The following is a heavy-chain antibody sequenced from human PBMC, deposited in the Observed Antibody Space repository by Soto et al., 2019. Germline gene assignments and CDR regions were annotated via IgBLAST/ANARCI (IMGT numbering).Heavy chain of an antibody. J-gene: IGHJ4*02. D-gene: IGHD3-16*02. CDR2: IWYDGSNK. CDR1: GFTFSSYG. V-gene: IGHV3-33*01. CDR3: AREWPRLRLGELSLISFDY. Sequence: GGSLRLSCAASGFTFSSYGMHWVRQAPGKGLEWVAVIWYDGSNKYYADSVKGRFTISRDNSKNTLYLQMNSLRAEDTAVYYCAREWPRLRLGELSLISFDYWGQGTLVNVS.